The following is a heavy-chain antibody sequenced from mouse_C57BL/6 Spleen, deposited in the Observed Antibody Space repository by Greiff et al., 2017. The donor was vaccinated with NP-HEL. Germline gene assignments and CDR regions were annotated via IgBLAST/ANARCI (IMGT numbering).Heavy chain of an antibody. J-gene: IGHJ3*01. CDR2: IYPGSGST. CDR3: ARRAQATTWFAD. CDR1: GYTFTSYW. Sequence: QVQLQQPGAELVKPGASVKMSCKASGYTFTSYWITWVKQRPGQGLEWIGDIYPGSGSTNYNEKFKSKATLTVDTSSSTAYMQLSSLTSEDSAVYYCARRAQATTWFADWGQGTLVTVSA. V-gene: IGHV1-55*01. D-gene: IGHD3-2*02.